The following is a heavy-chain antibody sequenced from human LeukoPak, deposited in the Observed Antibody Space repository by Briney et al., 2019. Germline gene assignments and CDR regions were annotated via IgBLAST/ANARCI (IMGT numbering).Heavy chain of an antibody. CDR3: AKLGDSGSYYSYFDY. CDR1: GFTFSSYA. Sequence: PGGSLRLSCAASGFTFSSYAMSWVRQAPGKGVEWVSAISGSGGSTYYADSVKSRFTISRDNSKNTLYLQMNSLRAEDTAVYYCAKLGDSGSYYSYFDYWGQGTLVTVSS. D-gene: IGHD1-26*01. J-gene: IGHJ4*02. CDR2: ISGSGGST. V-gene: IGHV3-23*01.